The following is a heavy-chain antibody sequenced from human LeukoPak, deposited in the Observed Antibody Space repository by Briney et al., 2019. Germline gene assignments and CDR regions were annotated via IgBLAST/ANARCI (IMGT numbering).Heavy chain of an antibody. Sequence: ASVKVSCKASGYTFTSYYMHWVRQAPGQGLEWMGIINPSGGSTSYAQKFQGRVTMTRDTSTSTAYMELSSLRSEDTAVYYCARGKGITIFGVVTRNWFDPWGQGTLVTVSS. CDR1: GYTFTSYY. D-gene: IGHD3-3*01. CDR3: ARGKGITIFGVVTRNWFDP. V-gene: IGHV1-46*01. CDR2: INPSGGST. J-gene: IGHJ5*02.